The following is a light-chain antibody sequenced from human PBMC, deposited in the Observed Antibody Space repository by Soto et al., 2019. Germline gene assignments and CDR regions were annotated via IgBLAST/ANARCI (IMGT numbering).Light chain of an antibody. CDR3: LQDYNYPWT. CDR1: QGISTY. V-gene: IGKV1-6*01. CDR2: GAS. J-gene: IGKJ1*01. Sequence: AIQLTQSPSSLSASVGDRVTITCRASQGISTYLAWYQQKPGXAPKLLIYGASTLQSGVPSRFSGTGSGTAFTLTISSLQPEDFATYYCLQDYNYPWTFGQGTKVDIK.